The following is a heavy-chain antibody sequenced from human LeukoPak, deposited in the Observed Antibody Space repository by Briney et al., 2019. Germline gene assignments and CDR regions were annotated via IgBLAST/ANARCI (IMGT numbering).Heavy chain of an antibody. Sequence: GSSVKVSCKASGGTFSSYAISWVRQAPGQGLEWMGRIIPIFGTANYAQKFQGSVTITTDESTSTAYMELSSLRSEDTAVYYCASSTVYYYDSSGYYWFDPWGQGTLVIVSS. CDR2: IIPIFGTA. CDR1: GGTFSSYA. CDR3: ASSTVYYYDSSGYYWFDP. V-gene: IGHV1-69*05. J-gene: IGHJ5*02. D-gene: IGHD3-22*01.